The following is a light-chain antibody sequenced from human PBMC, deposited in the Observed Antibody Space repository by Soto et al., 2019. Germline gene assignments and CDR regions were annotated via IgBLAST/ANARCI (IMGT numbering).Light chain of an antibody. CDR1: STDVGGYNY. CDR3: SSYAGSNNVI. CDR2: EVN. J-gene: IGLJ2*01. Sequence: QSALTQPPSASGSPGQSVTISCTGVSTDVGGYNYVSWYQQHPDKAPKLMIDEVNKRPSGVPDRFSGSKSGNTASLTVSGLQAEDEADYYCSSYAGSNNVIFGGGTKLTVL. V-gene: IGLV2-8*01.